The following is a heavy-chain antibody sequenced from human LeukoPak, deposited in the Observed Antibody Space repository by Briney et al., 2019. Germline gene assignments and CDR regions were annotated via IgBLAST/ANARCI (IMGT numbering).Heavy chain of an antibody. CDR1: GFTFSNHG. CDR2: VSDSGSDT. Sequence: GGSLRLSCAASGFTFSNHGMSWVRQASGRGLEWVSAVSDSGSDTYYADSVKGRFTVSRDNSKNTLYLQMNSLRAEDTAVYYCAKVAVAGTNWFDPWGQGTLVTVSS. J-gene: IGHJ5*02. V-gene: IGHV3-23*01. CDR3: AKVAVAGTNWFDP. D-gene: IGHD6-19*01.